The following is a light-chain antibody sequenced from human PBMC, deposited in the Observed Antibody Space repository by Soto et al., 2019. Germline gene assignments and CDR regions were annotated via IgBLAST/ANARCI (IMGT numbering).Light chain of an antibody. CDR3: QQYNSYSPLT. CDR2: KAA. CDR1: HSIITC. V-gene: IGKV1-5*03. J-gene: IGKJ4*01. Sequence: DIQRTQSPSTLPASVGDRPTITCRAKHSIITCFAWYQQKPGKAPNLLLYKAARSETAVPSTFSGSGSGTEFALTISFLQPDDYAASYCQQYNSYSPLTFGGGTKVDNK.